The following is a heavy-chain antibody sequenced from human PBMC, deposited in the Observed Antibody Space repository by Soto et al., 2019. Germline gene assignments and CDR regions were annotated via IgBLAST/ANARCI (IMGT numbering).Heavy chain of an antibody. CDR3: ARVLHSSLRNALYYFDY. V-gene: IGHV4-31*03. CDR1: GGSISSGGYY. CDR2: IYYSGST. J-gene: IGHJ4*02. Sequence: QVQLQESGPGLVKPSQTLSLTCTVSGGSISSGGYYWSWIRQHPGKGLEWIGYIYYSGSTYYNPSLKSRVTISVDTSKNQFSLKLSSVTAADTAVYYCARVLHSSLRNALYYFDYWGQGTLVTVSS. D-gene: IGHD3-22*01.